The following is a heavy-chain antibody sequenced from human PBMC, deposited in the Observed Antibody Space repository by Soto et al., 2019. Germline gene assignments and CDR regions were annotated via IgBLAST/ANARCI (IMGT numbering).Heavy chain of an antibody. D-gene: IGHD3-22*01. V-gene: IGHV4-4*07. CDR1: GASISTYY. CDR3: ARVPYYYDSSGYYYPKDAFDI. CDR2: IYPSGGT. Sequence: SETLTLSCAVSGASISTYYWSCIRQPAGKGLEWIGRIYPSGGTNYNPSLKSRVTMSVDTSKNQFSLKLSSVTAADTAVYYCARVPYYYDSSGYYYPKDAFDIWGQGTMVT. J-gene: IGHJ3*02.